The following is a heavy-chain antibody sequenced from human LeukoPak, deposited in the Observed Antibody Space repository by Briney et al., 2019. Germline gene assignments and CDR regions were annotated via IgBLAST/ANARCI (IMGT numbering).Heavy chain of an antibody. CDR1: GGYFSGFY. CDR2: ISYSGST. D-gene: IGHD3-9*01. CDR3: AKGKAGHYHSVTDEYYYYMDV. Sequence: PSETLSLTCVVDGGYFSGFYWTWIRQAQGKGLEWIGEISYSGSTKYNPSLKSRVTIEVDTPKKQIALNLSSLTAADTAVYYCAKGKAGHYHSVTDEYYYYMDVWGKGTTVIVSS. J-gene: IGHJ6*03. V-gene: IGHV4-34*01.